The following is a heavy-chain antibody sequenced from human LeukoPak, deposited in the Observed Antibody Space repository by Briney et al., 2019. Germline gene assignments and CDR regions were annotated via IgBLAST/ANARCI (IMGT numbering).Heavy chain of an antibody. J-gene: IGHJ4*02. CDR3: ARVVKYSRSYEGSDY. CDR1: GFTFSNAW. V-gene: IGHV3-15*01. Sequence: PGGSLRLSCAASGFTFSNAWMTWVRQAPGKGLEWVGRIKTTTDGATAAYAAPVKGRFTISRDDSKNTLYLQMNGLKTEDTGVYYCARVVKYSRSYEGSDYWGQGALVTVSS. D-gene: IGHD6-6*01. CDR2: IKTTTDGATA.